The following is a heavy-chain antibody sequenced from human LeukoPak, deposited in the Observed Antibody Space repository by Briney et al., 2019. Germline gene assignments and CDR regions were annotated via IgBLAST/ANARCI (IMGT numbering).Heavy chain of an antibody. J-gene: IGHJ6*02. Sequence: ASVKVSCKASGYTFTSYDINWVRQATGQGLEWMGWMNPNSGNTGYAQKFQGRVTMTRNTSISTAYMELSSLRSEDTAVYYCARWVVGYYDSSGYYYYYYYGMDVWGQGTTVTVSS. CDR1: GYTFTSYD. CDR2: MNPNSGNT. CDR3: ARWVVGYYDSSGYYYYYYYGMDV. D-gene: IGHD3-22*01. V-gene: IGHV1-8*01.